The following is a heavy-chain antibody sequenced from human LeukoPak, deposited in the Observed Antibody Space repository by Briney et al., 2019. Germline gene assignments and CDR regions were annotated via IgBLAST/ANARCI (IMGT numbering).Heavy chain of an antibody. J-gene: IGHJ4*02. Sequence: GGSLRLSCAASGFTFSSYSMNWVRQAPGEGLEWVSAITGSGGDTFHADSVSGRFTISRDNSKNTLYLQMNSLRAEDTAVYYCAKGSSGHRPYHFDYWGQGTLVTVSS. CDR2: ITGSGGDT. D-gene: IGHD3-10*01. CDR3: AKGSSGHRPYHFDY. V-gene: IGHV3-23*01. CDR1: GFTFSSYS.